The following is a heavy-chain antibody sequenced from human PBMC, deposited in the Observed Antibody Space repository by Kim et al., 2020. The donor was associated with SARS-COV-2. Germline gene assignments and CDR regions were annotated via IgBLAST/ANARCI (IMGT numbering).Heavy chain of an antibody. CDR3: ASGITYYDFWSGYSLYYFDY. Sequence: SETLSLTCTVSGASISSSSYYWGWIRQPPGKGLEWIGSIYYSGSTYYNPSLKSRVTISVDTSKNQFSLKLSSVTAADTAVYYCASGITYYDFWSGYSLYYFDYWGQGTLVTVSS. CDR2: IYYSGST. CDR1: GASISSSSYY. J-gene: IGHJ4*02. D-gene: IGHD3-3*01. V-gene: IGHV4-39*01.